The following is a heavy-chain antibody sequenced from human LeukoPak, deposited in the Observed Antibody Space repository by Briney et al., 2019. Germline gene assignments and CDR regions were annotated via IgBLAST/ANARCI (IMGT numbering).Heavy chain of an antibody. J-gene: IGHJ4*02. CDR1: GGTFRNYG. CDR2: IVPVFGTV. CDR3: ARWAGTCTIASCYTPLDY. D-gene: IGHD2-2*02. Sequence: GSSVKVSGKAPGGTFRNYGFSWVRQAPEQGLEGMGGIVPVFGTVSYAQKFQDRVTITADDFTTTAYMELSSLRSEDTAVYYCARWAGTCTIASCYTPLDYWGQGTLVTVST. V-gene: IGHV1-69*01.